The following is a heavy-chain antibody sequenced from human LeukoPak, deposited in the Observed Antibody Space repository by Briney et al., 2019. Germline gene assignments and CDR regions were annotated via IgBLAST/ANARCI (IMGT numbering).Heavy chain of an antibody. D-gene: IGHD5-18*01. V-gene: IGHV2-5*02. Sequence: SGPTQVKPTQTLTLTCTFSGFSLSTSGVGVGWIRQPPGKALEWLALIYWDDDKRYSPSLKSRLTITKDTSKNQVVLTMTNMDPVDTATYYCAGSRGYSYGEAFDYWGQGTLVSVSS. J-gene: IGHJ4*02. CDR1: GFSLSTSGVG. CDR3: AGSRGYSYGEAFDY. CDR2: IYWDDDK.